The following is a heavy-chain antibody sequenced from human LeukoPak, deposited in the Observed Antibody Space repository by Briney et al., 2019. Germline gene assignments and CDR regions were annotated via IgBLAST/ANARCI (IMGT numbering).Heavy chain of an antibody. V-gene: IGHV3-11*04. CDR1: GFSFSDYY. CDR3: ASGSGWFSFDS. D-gene: IGHD6-19*01. Sequence: GGSLRLSCAASGFSFSDYYMSWIRQAPGKGLEWLSYISSSSGTIYYADSVKGQFTISRDNAQNSLFLQMNSLRAEDTAVYFCASGSGWFSFDSWGQGTLVTVSS. CDR2: ISSSSGTI. J-gene: IGHJ4*02.